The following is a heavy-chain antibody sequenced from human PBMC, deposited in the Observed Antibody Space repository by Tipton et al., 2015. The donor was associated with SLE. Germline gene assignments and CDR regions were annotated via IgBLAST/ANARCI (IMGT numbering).Heavy chain of an antibody. CDR2: ISWNSGSI. Sequence: RSLRLSCAASGFTFDDYAMHWVRQAPGKGLEWVSGISWNSGSIGYADSVKGRFTISRDNAKNSLYLQMNSLRAEDTAVYYCARVRFGELYVSLAFDIWGQGTMVTVSS. CDR3: ARVRFGELYVSLAFDI. D-gene: IGHD3-10*01. V-gene: IGHV3-9*01. CDR1: GFTFDDYA. J-gene: IGHJ3*02.